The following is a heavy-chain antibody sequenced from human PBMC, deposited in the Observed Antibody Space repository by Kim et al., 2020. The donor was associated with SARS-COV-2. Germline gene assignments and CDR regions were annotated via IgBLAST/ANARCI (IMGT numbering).Heavy chain of an antibody. CDR3: ARTYRIAAAGYRKYFDY. V-gene: IGHV5-10-1*01. CDR1: GYSFTSYW. CDR2: IDPSDSYT. Sequence: GESLKISCKGSGYSFTSYWISWVRQMPGKGLEWMGRIDPSDSYTNYSPSFQGHVTISADKSISTAYLQWSSLKASDTAMYYCARTYRIAAAGYRKYFDYWGQGTLVTVSS. D-gene: IGHD6-13*01. J-gene: IGHJ4*02.